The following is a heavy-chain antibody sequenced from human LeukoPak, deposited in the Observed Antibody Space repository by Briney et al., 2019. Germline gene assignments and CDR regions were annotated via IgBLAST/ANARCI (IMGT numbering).Heavy chain of an antibody. V-gene: IGHV4-59*12. D-gene: IGHD3-16*01. CDR2: IYCSGST. J-gene: IGHJ5*02. CDR3: ARDEKGAIDP. Sequence: PSETLSLTCTVSGGSISSYYWSWIRQPPGKGLEWIGYIYCSGSTNYNPSLKSRVTISVDTSKNQFSLKLSSVTAADTAVYYCARDEKGAIDPWGQGTLVTVSS. CDR1: GGSISSYY.